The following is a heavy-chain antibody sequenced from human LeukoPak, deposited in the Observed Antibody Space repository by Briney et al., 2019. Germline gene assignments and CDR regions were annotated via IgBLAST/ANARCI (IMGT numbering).Heavy chain of an antibody. D-gene: IGHD3-10*01. CDR2: INHSGST. CDR3: ARVRLSRFDP. Sequence: PSETLSLTCAVYGGSFSGYYWSWIRQPPGKGLEWIGEINHSGSTYYNPSLKSRVTISVDTSKNQFSLKLSSVTAADTAVYYCARVRLSRFDPWGQGTLVTVSS. V-gene: IGHV4-34*09. J-gene: IGHJ5*02. CDR1: GGSFSGYY.